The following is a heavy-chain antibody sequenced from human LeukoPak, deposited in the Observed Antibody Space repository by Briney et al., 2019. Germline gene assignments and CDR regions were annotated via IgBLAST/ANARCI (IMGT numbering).Heavy chain of an antibody. CDR2: IYYSGST. V-gene: IGHV4-59*01. Sequence: SETLSLTCTVSGGSLSSYYWSWIRQPPGKGLEWIGYIYYSGSTNYNPSLKSRVTISVDTSKNQFSLKRGSVTAADTAVYYCARGLGDILTGYYSGLRPDPVFDYWGQGTLVTVSS. D-gene: IGHD3-9*01. CDR3: ARGLGDILTGYYSGLRPDPVFDY. J-gene: IGHJ4*02. CDR1: GGSLSSYY.